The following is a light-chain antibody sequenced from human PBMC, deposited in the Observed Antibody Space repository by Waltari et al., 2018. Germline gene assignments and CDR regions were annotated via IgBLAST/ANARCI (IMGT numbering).Light chain of an antibody. V-gene: IGLV1-51*01. CDR3: ETWDGSLRGVV. CDR2: DNN. Sequence: QSGLTQPPSVSAAPGQKVTISCSGSSSNIGNNPVSWYQQFPGTPPKLLIYDNNERPSWIPYRFFGSQSGTSATLGITGLQTGDAADYYCETWDGSLRGVVFGGGTKLTVL. CDR1: SSNIGNNP. J-gene: IGLJ2*01.